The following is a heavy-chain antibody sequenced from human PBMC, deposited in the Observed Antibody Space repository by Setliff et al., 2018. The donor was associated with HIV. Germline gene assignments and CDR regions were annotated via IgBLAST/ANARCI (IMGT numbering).Heavy chain of an antibody. CDR3: AKDNDYVWGSFSAASKGRYGMDV. V-gene: IGHV3-30*02. CDR2: IRYDGSNK. Sequence: GSLRLSCAASGFTFSSYGMHWVRQAPGKGLEWVAFIRYDGSNKYYADSVKGRFTISRDNSKNTLYLQMNSLRAEDTAVYYCAKDNDYVWGSFSAASKGRYGMDVWGQGTTVTVSS. J-gene: IGHJ6*02. CDR1: GFTFSSYG. D-gene: IGHD3-16*01.